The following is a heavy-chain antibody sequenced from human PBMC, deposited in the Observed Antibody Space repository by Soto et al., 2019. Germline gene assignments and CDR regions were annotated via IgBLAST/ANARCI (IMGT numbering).Heavy chain of an antibody. D-gene: IGHD4-17*01. V-gene: IGHV1-18*01. Sequence: QVQLVQSGAEVKKPGASVKVSCKASGYTFTSYGISWVRQAPGQGLEWMGWISAYNGNTNYAQKLQGRVTMTTDTSTSTAYMELRSLRSDDTAVYYCAGDRGGRGATVTTSIDYWGQGTLVTVSS. CDR3: AGDRGGRGATVTTSIDY. CDR2: ISAYNGNT. CDR1: GYTFTSYG. J-gene: IGHJ4*02.